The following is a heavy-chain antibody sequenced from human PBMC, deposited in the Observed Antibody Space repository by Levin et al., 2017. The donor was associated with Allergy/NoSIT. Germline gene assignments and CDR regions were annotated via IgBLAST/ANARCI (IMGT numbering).Heavy chain of an antibody. Sequence: TPSETLSLTCTVSGGSISSSSYYWGWIRQPPGKGLEWIGIISYGGSTYYNPSLKSRVTISVDTSKNQFSLRLSSVTAADTAVYYCASRTGFSAYAPGIYFDYWGQGTLVTVSS. D-gene: IGHD5-12*01. CDR1: GGSISSSSYY. J-gene: IGHJ4*02. V-gene: IGHV4-39*01. CDR2: ISYGGST. CDR3: ASRTGFSAYAPGIYFDY.